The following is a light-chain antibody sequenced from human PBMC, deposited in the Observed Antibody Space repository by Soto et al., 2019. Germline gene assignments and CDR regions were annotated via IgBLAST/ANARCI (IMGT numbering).Light chain of an antibody. V-gene: IGKV1-9*01. Sequence: DIQLTQSPSFLSASVGDRVTITCRASQGIRSSLAWYQQKPGKAPKLLIYSASTLQSGVPARFSGSGSWTEFTLTSSRLQPEDFATYYCQQLHTYPFTFGPGTKVDIK. J-gene: IGKJ3*01. CDR1: QGIRSS. CDR2: SAS. CDR3: QQLHTYPFT.